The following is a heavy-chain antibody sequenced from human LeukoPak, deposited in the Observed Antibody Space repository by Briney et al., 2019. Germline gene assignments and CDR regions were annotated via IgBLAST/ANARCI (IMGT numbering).Heavy chain of an antibody. D-gene: IGHD4-11*01. CDR3: ARGIGSTVFFDH. CDR1: GITVSSNY. Sequence: PGGSLRLSRAAPGITVSSNYMSWVRQAPGKGLEWVSVMYSGGNTYYADSVKGRFTISRDKSKNTLYLQMNSLRAEDTAVYYCARGIGSTVFFDHWGQGTLVTVSS. V-gene: IGHV3-53*01. J-gene: IGHJ4*02. CDR2: MYSGGNT.